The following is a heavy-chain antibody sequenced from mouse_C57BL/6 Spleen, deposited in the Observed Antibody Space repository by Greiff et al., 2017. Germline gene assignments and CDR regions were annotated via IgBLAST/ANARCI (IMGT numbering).Heavy chain of an antibody. D-gene: IGHD2-5*01. CDR2: IDPSDSYT. CDR1: GYTFTSYW. V-gene: IGHV1-69*01. CDR3: ARLRKNSNPYFDG. Sequence: QVQLKQPGAELVMPGASVKLSCKASGYTFTSYWMHWVKQRPGQVLEWIGEIDPSDSYTNYNQKFKGKSTLTVDQSSSTAYMQLSSLTAEDAAVYYCARLRKNSNPYFDGWGQGTTLTVSS. J-gene: IGHJ2*01.